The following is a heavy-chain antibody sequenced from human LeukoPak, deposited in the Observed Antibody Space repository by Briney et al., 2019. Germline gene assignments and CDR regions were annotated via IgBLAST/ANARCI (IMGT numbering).Heavy chain of an antibody. J-gene: IGHJ3*02. CDR1: GGSISSRY. D-gene: IGHD5-24*01. CDR3: ARGEMATIEDAFDI. V-gene: IGHV4-59*11. CDR2: IYYSGST. Sequence: TSETLSLTCTVSGGSISSRYWSWIRQSPGKGLEWIGYIYYSGSTNYNPSLKSRVTISVDTSKNQFSLKLSSVTAADTAVYYCARGEMATIEDAFDIWGQGTMVTVSS.